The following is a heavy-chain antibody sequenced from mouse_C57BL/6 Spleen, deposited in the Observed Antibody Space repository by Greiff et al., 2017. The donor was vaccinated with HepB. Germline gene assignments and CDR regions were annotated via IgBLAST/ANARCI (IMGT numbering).Heavy chain of an antibody. CDR3: ARAANWDYFDY. Sequence: VQRVESGPELVKPGASVKISCKASGYAFSSSWMNWVKQRPGKGLEWIGRIYPGDGDTNYNGKFKGKATLTADKSSSTAYMQLSSLTSEDSAVYFCARAANWDYFDYWGQGTTLTVSS. J-gene: IGHJ2*01. CDR1: GYAFSSSW. CDR2: IYPGDGDT. D-gene: IGHD4-1*01. V-gene: IGHV1-82*01.